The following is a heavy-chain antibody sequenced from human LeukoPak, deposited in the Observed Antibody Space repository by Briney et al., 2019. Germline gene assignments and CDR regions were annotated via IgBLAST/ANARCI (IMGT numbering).Heavy chain of an antibody. D-gene: IGHD6-19*01. CDR2: ISYDRNNI. Sequence: GGSLRLSCATSGISFSSNAMHWVRQAPGKGLEWVAVISYDRNNIQYADSVKGRFTISRDNSKNTLFLQMNSLKSEDTAVYYCARDKAGGWYATFDYWGQGTLVTVSS. CDR1: GISFSSNA. CDR3: ARDKAGGWYATFDY. J-gene: IGHJ4*02. V-gene: IGHV3-30-3*01.